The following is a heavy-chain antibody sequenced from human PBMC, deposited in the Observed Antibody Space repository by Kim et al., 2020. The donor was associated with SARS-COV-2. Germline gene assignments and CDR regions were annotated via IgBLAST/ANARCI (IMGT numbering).Heavy chain of an antibody. V-gene: IGHV3-23*01. D-gene: IGHD2-15*01. CDR3: ARGTLGSCSGHSCYPIDY. Sequence: VKDRVTHSRDNAKNTVYLQMNSLRAEDTAVYYCARGTLGSCSGHSCYPIDYWGQGTLVTVSS. J-gene: IGHJ4*02.